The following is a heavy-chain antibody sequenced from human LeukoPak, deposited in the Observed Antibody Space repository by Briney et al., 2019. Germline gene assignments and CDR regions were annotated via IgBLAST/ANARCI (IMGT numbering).Heavy chain of an antibody. Sequence: PGGSLRLSCAASGFTFSTYAMSWVRQAPGKGLEWVSAISGSGIGTYYADSVKGRFTISRDNSKNTLYLQMSSLRAEDTAVYFCARGYYESSKWFDPRGQGTLVTVSS. V-gene: IGHV3-23*01. CDR1: GFTFSTYA. CDR2: ISGSGIGT. J-gene: IGHJ5*02. CDR3: ARGYYESSKWFDP. D-gene: IGHD3-22*01.